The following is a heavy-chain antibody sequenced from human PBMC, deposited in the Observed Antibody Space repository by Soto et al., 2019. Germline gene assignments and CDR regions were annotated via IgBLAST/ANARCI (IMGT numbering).Heavy chain of an antibody. CDR1: GYTFTSYD. CDR2: MNPNSGNT. D-gene: IGHD2-2*01. CDR3: ASGKRIRCYRGNWFGP. J-gene: IGHJ5*02. V-gene: IGHV1-8*01. Sequence: QVQLVQSGAEVKKPGASVKVSCKASGYTFTSYDINWVRQATGQGLEWMGWMNPNSGNTGYAQKVKRRVTMTRNTSINTAYMELSSMRSEDTAVYYCASGKRIRCYRGNWFGPWGQGTLVTVSS.